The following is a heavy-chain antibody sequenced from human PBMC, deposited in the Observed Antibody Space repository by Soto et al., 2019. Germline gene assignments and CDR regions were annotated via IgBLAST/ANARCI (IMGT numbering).Heavy chain of an antibody. CDR2: IYPSDSDS. CDR3: ARFPAATNNDACDV. J-gene: IGHJ3*01. Sequence: GESLKISCQGSGYSFTTYWIGWVRQVPGKGLEWMGIIYPSDSDSRYSPSFQGQVTISADKSINTAYLHWRRLKASDTAMYYCARFPAATNNDACDVCGRGTMVAVSS. V-gene: IGHV5-51*01. CDR1: GYSFTTYW. D-gene: IGHD4-17*01.